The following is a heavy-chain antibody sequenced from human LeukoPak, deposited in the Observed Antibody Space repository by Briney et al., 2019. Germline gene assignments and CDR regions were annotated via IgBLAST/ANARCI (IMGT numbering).Heavy chain of an antibody. CDR2: INHSGST. CDR3: ARSNRLLLFYYYYYYMDV. Sequence: SETLSLTCAVYGGPFSGYYWSWIRQPPGKGLEWIGEINHSGSTNYNPSLKSRVTISVDTSKNQFSLKLSSVTAADTAVYYCARSNRLLLFYYYYYYMDVWGKGTTVTVSS. V-gene: IGHV4-34*01. D-gene: IGHD5-24*01. CDR1: GGPFSGYY. J-gene: IGHJ6*03.